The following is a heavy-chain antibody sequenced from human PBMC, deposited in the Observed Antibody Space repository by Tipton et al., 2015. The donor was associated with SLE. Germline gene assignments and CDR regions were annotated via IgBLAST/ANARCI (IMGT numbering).Heavy chain of an antibody. CDR3: AKDAQWGYRRWYFAL. D-gene: IGHD5-18*01. CDR2: ISYDGSNK. V-gene: IGHV3-30*18. CDR1: GFTFSSYG. Sequence: SLRLSCAASGFTFSSYGMHWVRQAPGKGLEWVAVISYDGSNKYYADSVKGRFTISRDNSKNTLYLQMNSLRAEDTAVYYCAKDAQWGYRRWYFALWGRGTLITVSS. J-gene: IGHJ2*01.